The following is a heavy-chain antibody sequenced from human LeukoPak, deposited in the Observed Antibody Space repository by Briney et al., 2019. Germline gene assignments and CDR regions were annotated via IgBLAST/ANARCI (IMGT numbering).Heavy chain of an antibody. Sequence: SETLSLTCTVSGVSISSYYWSWIRQPPGKGLEWIGYIYYSGSTNYNPSLKSRVTISVGTSKNQFSLKLSSVTAADTAVYYCARDSMIVDFNYYMDVWGKGTTVTVSS. J-gene: IGHJ6*03. CDR1: GVSISSYY. CDR2: IYYSGST. CDR3: ARDSMIVDFNYYMDV. D-gene: IGHD3-22*01. V-gene: IGHV4-59*12.